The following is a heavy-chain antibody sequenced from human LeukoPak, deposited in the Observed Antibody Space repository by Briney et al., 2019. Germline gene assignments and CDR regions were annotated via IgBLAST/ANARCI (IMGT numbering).Heavy chain of an antibody. Sequence: APVKVSCKASGYTFTSYGISWVRQAPGQGLEWRGWISAYNGNTNYAQKLQGRVTMTTDTSTSTAYKELRRLRSDDTAVYYCARVSESSGYYSLYDNWFDPWGRRTLVPVSS. CDR2: ISAYNGNT. CDR1: GYTFTSYG. J-gene: IGHJ5*02. CDR3: ARVSESSGYYSLYDNWFDP. V-gene: IGHV1-18*01. D-gene: IGHD3-22*01.